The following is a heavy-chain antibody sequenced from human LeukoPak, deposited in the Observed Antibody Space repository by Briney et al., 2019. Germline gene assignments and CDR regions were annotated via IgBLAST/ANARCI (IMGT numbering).Heavy chain of an antibody. J-gene: IGHJ6*02. D-gene: IGHD6-19*01. CDR2: MNPNSGDT. V-gene: IGHV1-8*01. CDR3: ARDDRIAVAGTYYYYGMDV. CDR1: GYTFTSYD. Sequence: ASVKVSCKASGYTFTSYDINWVRQATGQGLEWVGCMNPNSGDTVYAQKFQGRVTMTRDTSTSTVYMELSSLRSEDTAVYYCARDDRIAVAGTYYYYGMDVWGQGTTVTVSS.